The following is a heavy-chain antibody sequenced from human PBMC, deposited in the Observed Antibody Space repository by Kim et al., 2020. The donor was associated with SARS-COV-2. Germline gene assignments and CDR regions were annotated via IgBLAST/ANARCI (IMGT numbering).Heavy chain of an antibody. CDR2: IRSSSSYI. J-gene: IGHJ6*02. V-gene: IGHV3-21*01. D-gene: IGHD3-3*01. CDR1: GFTLSSYS. CDR3: ARGGAEYFHPLAFGGYYYFHMDV. Sequence: GGSLRLSCAASGFTLSSYSMNWVRQAPGKGLEWVSSIRSSSSYIYYADSVKGRFTISRDNAKNSLYLQMNSLRAEDTAVYYWARGGAEYFHPLAFGGYYYFHMDVWGQGTPVTVSS.